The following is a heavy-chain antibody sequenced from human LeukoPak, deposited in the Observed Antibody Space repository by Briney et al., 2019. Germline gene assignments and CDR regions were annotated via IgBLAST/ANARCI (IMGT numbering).Heavy chain of an antibody. CDR3: AKDLDSGSYSVSAFDI. V-gene: IGHV3-69-1*01. D-gene: IGHD1-26*01. Sequence: LGGSLRLSCAASGFIFSDYTMNWVRQAPGKGLEWVSSISSHGAIYTTESLKGRFTTSRDSAKNSLYLQMNSLRAEDMALYYCAKDLDSGSYSVSAFDIWGQGTMVTVSS. CDR2: ISSHGAI. CDR1: GFIFSDYT. J-gene: IGHJ3*02.